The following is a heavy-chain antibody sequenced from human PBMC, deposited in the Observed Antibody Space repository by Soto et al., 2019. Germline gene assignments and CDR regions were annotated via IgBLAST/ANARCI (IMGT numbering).Heavy chain of an antibody. CDR1: GFTVSSNY. D-gene: IGHD3-10*01. CDR2: IYSGGST. CDR3: AREMYYYGSGSYPKNYYGMDV. V-gene: IGHV3-53*04. Sequence: EVQLVESGGGLVQPGGSLRLSCAASGFTVSSNYMSWVRQAPGKGLEWDSVIYSGGSTYYADSVKGRFTISRHNSKNTLYLQMNSLRAEDTAVYYCAREMYYYGSGSYPKNYYGMDVWGQGTTVTVSS. J-gene: IGHJ6*02.